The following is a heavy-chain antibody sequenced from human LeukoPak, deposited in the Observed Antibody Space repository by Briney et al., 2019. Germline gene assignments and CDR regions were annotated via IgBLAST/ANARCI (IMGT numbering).Heavy chain of an antibody. J-gene: IGHJ5*02. CDR3: ARDPRNKGLDP. CDR2: LGTAGDT. D-gene: IGHD2/OR15-2a*01. V-gene: IGHV3-13*01. CDR1: RFSLTNYA. Sequence: GGFLRLSCAASRFSLTNYAMHWVRQPAGEGLEWVSALGTAGDTFYPGSVKGRFTISRDNAKNTLYLQMNSLRDEDTAVYYCARDPRNKGLDPWGQGTLVTVSS.